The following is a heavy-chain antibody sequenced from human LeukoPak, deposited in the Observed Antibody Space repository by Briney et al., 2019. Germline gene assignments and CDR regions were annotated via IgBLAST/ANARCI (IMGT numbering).Heavy chain of an antibody. Sequence: EPGGSLRLSCAASGFTFSSYSMNWVRQAPGKGLEWVSSISSSSSYIYYADSVKGRFTISRDNAKNSLYLQMNSLRAEDTAVYYCARDSVGSSCSDYWGQGTLVTVSS. D-gene: IGHD6-13*01. CDR2: ISSSSSYI. V-gene: IGHV3-21*01. CDR3: ARDSVGSSCSDY. J-gene: IGHJ4*02. CDR1: GFTFSSYS.